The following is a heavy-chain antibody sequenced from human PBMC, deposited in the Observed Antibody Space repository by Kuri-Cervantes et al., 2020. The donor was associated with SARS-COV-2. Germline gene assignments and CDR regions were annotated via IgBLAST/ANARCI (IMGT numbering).Heavy chain of an antibody. J-gene: IGHJ3*02. CDR1: GFSVGTNY. V-gene: IGHV3-23*01. Sequence: GGSLRLSCAASGFSVGTNYMTWVRQAPGKGLEWVSAISGSGGSTYYADSVKGRFTISRDNSKNTLYLQMNSLRAEDTAVYYCAKRRSYCSGGSCSFGAFDIWGQGTMVTVSS. CDR3: AKRRSYCSGGSCSFGAFDI. CDR2: ISGSGGST. D-gene: IGHD2-15*01.